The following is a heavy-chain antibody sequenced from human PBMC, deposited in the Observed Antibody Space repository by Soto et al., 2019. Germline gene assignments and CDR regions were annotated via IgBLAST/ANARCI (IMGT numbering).Heavy chain of an antibody. J-gene: IGHJ5*02. D-gene: IGHD1-26*01. CDR2: ISASGGLK. Sequence: ESGGDLRQPGGSLRLSCAASGFTFTNYAMTWVRQTPGKGLEWVSGISASGGLKYYADSVQGRFTVSRDNSKNILYLQMDNLRDEDTALYYWAREVGAPSGWLDPWGQGTQVTVSS. CDR3: AREVGAPSGWLDP. V-gene: IGHV3-23*01. CDR1: GFTFTNYA.